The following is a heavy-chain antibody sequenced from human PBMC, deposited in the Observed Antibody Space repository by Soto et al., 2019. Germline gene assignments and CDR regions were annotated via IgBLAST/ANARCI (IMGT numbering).Heavy chain of an antibody. J-gene: IGHJ3*02. V-gene: IGHV3-9*01. CDR1: GFTFDDYA. CDR3: AKELGYDILTGYGTNAFDI. D-gene: IGHD3-9*01. Sequence: DVQLVESGGGLVQPGRSLRLSCAASGFTFDDYAMHWVRQAPGKGLEWVSGISGNSGSIGYADSVKGRFTISRDNAKNSLYLQMNSLRAEDTALYYCAKELGYDILTGYGTNAFDIWGQGTMVTVSS. CDR2: ISGNSGSI.